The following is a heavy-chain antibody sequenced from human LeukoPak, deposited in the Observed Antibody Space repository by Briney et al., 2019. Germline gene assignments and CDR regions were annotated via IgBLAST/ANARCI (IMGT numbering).Heavy chain of an antibody. CDR2: ISGSGSST. D-gene: IGHD3-22*01. Sequence: PGGSLRLSCAASGFTFRSYAMSWVRQAPGKGLEWVSGISGSGSSTYYADSVKGRFTISRDNSKNTLYLQVNSLRAEDTAVYYCAKGREPYYDSSAIDYWGQGTLVTVYS. CDR1: GFTFRSYA. J-gene: IGHJ4*02. V-gene: IGHV3-23*01. CDR3: AKGREPYYDSSAIDY.